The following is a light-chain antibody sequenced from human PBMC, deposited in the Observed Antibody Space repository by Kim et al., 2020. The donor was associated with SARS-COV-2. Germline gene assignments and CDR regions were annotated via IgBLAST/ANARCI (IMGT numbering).Light chain of an antibody. CDR3: HQRANWPIFT. Sequence: APGERAPLYCRARQSIGRYLAWYQQKPGQAPRLLIYDASNRATGIPARFSGSGSETDFTLTISSLEPEDFAVYFCHQRANWPIFTFGPGTKVDIK. CDR1: QSIGRY. J-gene: IGKJ3*01. CDR2: DAS. V-gene: IGKV3-11*01.